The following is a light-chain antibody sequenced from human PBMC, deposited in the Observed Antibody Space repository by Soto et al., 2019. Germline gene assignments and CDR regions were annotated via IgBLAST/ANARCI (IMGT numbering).Light chain of an antibody. J-gene: IGKJ2*01. Sequence: EIVLTQSPDTLSLSPGERATVSCRASQSVSNNDLAWYQHRPGQAPRLVLYGASTRPTGIPDRFSGSGSGTEFTLNISRLEPEDFAVYYCHHYSRSPPYTFGQGPKLDIK. CDR1: QSVSNND. CDR2: GAS. CDR3: HHYSRSPPYT. V-gene: IGKV3-20*01.